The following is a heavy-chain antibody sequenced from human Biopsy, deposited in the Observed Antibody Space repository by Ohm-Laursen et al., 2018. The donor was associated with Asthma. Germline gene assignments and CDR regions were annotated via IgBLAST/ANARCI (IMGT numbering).Heavy chain of an antibody. CDR1: GGSISSSSYY. V-gene: IGHV4-39*01. J-gene: IGHJ4*02. Sequence: TLSLTCTVSGGSISSSSYYWGWIRRPPGKGLEFIGTIYYSGGTYYNPSLKSRVTLSVDASKNQFSLKLTSVTAADTAVYYCVSPPGYWGQGTRVTVSS. CDR2: IYYSGGT. CDR3: VSPPGY.